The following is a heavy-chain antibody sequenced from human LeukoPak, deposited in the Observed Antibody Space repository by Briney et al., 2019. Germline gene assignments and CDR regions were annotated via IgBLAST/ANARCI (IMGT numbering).Heavy chain of an antibody. V-gene: IGHV4-39*01. CDR2: IYYSGST. D-gene: IGHD6-13*01. CDR1: GGSISSSRYY. J-gene: IGHJ6*02. CDR3: ARHFIRHASIAAAVPYYYYGMDV. Sequence: PSETLSLTCTVSGGSISSSRYYWGWVRQPPGKGLEWSGRIYYSGSTYNTVSVKSRDTSSVETSKNQFSRKLSSVTAADTAVYYCARHFIRHASIAAAVPYYYYGMDVWGQGSTVTVSS.